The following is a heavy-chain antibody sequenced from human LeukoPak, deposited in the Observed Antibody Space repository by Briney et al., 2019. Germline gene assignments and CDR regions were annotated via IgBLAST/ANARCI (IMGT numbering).Heavy chain of an antibody. CDR2: IYHSGSP. D-gene: IGHD4-11*01. CDR3: ARDRDYRGFDP. J-gene: IGHJ5*02. Sequence: PSGTLSLTCAVSGGSISSNNWWGWVRQPPGKGLEWIGEIYHSGSPNYNPSLKSRVTISVDRSKNQFSLKLSSVTAADTAVYYCARDRDYRGFDPWGQGTLVTVSS. CDR1: GGSISSNNW. V-gene: IGHV4-4*02.